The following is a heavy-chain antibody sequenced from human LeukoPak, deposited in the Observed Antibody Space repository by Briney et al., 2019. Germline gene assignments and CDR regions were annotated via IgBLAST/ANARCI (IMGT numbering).Heavy chain of an antibody. CDR3: AREGLLPTDY. CDR2: INHSGST. V-gene: IGHV4-34*01. D-gene: IGHD2-15*01. CDR1: GGSFSGYY. Sequence: SETLSLTCAVYGGSFSGYYWSWIRQPPGKGLEWIGEINHSGSTNYSPSLTSRVTISVDTSKNQFSLKLSSVTAADTAVYYCAREGLLPTDYWGQGTLVTVSS. J-gene: IGHJ4*02.